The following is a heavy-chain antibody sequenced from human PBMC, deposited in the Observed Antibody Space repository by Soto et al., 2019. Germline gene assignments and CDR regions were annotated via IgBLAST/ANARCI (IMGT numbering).Heavy chain of an antibody. CDR2: ISAYNGNT. J-gene: IGHJ4*02. D-gene: IGHD3-10*01. CDR3: ARDVPFVGFGASLL. Sequence: QVQLVQSGAEVKKPGASVKVSCKASGYTFTSYGISWVRQAPGQGLEWMGWISAYNGNTNYAQKLQGRVTMTTDTSTSTCYMELRSMRSADPAVYYCARDVPFVGFGASLLWGQGTLVTVSS. CDR1: GYTFTSYG. V-gene: IGHV1-18*01.